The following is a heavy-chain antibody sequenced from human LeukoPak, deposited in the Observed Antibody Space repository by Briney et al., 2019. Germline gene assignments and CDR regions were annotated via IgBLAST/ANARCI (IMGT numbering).Heavy chain of an antibody. CDR3: ASTRPDYYYGSGSYFL. CDR2: IYSGGST. J-gene: IGHJ4*02. V-gene: IGHV3-53*01. CDR1: GFTVSSNY. D-gene: IGHD3-10*01. Sequence: GGSLRLSCAASGFTVSSNYMSWVRPAPGKGLGWGSVIYSGGSTYYADSVKGRFPISTDNSKNTLYLQMTSLRAEDTAVYYCASTRPDYYYGSGSYFLWGQGTLVTVSS.